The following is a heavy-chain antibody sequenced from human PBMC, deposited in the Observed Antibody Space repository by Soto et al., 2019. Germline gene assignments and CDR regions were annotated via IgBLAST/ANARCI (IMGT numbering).Heavy chain of an antibody. CDR2: VNADNGNT. CDR1: GYTFTNNP. J-gene: IGHJ6*02. CDR3: AGDSHRGYYYFGIEV. D-gene: IGHD3-10*01. V-gene: IGHV1-3*01. Sequence: QVQLVQSGAEVKKPGASVKVSCKASGYTFTNNPMHWVRQAPGQRLEWMGWVNADNGNTKYSLKFQVTVTITSDTSANTAYMELSSLRSEDTAVYYCAGDSHRGYYYFGIEVWGQGTRVTVSS.